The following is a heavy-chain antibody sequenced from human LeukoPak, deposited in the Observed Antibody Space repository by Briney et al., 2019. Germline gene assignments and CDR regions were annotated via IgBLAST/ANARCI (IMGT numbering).Heavy chain of an antibody. CDR2: IYYSGST. CDR1: GGSISNYY. D-gene: IGHD2-2*03. CDR3: AREGGGYSRNNWFDP. V-gene: IGHV4-59*01. J-gene: IGHJ5*02. Sequence: SETLSLTCTVSGGSISNYYWSWIRQPPGKGLEWIGYIYYSGSTKYNPSLKSRVTISVDTSKNQFSLRLSSVTAADTAVYYCAREGGGYSRNNWFDPWGQGTLVTVSS.